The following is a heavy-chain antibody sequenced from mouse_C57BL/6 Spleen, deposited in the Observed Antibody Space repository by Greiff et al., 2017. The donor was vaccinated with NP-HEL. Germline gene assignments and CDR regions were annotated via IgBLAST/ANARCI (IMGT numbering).Heavy chain of an antibody. Sequence: EVKLQQSGGGLVKPGGSLKLSCAASGFTFSSYAMSWVRQTPEKRLEWVATISDGGSYTYYPDNVKGRFTISRDNAKNNLYLQMSHLKSEDTAMYYCAREGYDYGIDYWGQGTTLTVSS. J-gene: IGHJ2*01. CDR3: AREGYDYGIDY. V-gene: IGHV5-4*01. D-gene: IGHD2-4*01. CDR2: ISDGGSYT. CDR1: GFTFSSYA.